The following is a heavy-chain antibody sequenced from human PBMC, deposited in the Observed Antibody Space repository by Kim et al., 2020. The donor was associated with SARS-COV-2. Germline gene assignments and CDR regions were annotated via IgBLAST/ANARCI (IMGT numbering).Heavy chain of an antibody. CDR1: GASITTYF. V-gene: IGHV4-59*13. Sequence: SETLSLTCTVSGASITTYFWSWIRQPPGKGLEWIGYIYYSGTTKYNPSLQSRGTISVDMSKNQFSLKLSSVTAADTAVYYCARGRSSYRGGQGTLVTVSS. J-gene: IGHJ4*02. CDR3: ARGRSSYR. CDR2: IYYSGTT. D-gene: IGHD6-13*01.